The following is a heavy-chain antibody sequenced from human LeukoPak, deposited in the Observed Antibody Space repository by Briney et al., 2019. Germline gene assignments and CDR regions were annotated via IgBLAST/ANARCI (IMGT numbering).Heavy chain of an antibody. D-gene: IGHD2-15*01. CDR1: GYTFTSYY. Sequence: ASVNVSCKASGYTFTSYYIHWVRQAPGQGGEWMGRINPSGAGTHYAQKSQGRGTVTRDTSTSTVYMELNSLRSDDTAVYYCAREEDGGYFDYWGQGTLVTVSS. CDR3: AREEDGGYFDY. J-gene: IGHJ4*02. V-gene: IGHV1-46*01. CDR2: INPSGAGT.